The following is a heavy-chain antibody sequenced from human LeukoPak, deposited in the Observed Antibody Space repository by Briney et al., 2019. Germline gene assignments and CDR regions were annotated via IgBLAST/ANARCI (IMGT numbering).Heavy chain of an antibody. Sequence: GGSLSLSCEASGFTFSAYAMTWVRQAPGKGLEWVGRIKTETDGGTTDYAAPVKGRFTISRDDSENTLYLQMNSLKTEDTAMYYCATDAGFLDPWGQGTLVTVSS. CDR3: ATDAGFLDP. CDR1: GFTFSAYA. CDR2: IKTETDGGTT. D-gene: IGHD3-3*01. V-gene: IGHV3-15*01. J-gene: IGHJ5*02.